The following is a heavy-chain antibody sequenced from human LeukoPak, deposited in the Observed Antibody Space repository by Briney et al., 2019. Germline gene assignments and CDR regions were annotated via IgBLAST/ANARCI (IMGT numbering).Heavy chain of an antibody. CDR2: INPNSGGT. CDR3: AREEGAIVGATSDGY. D-gene: IGHD1-26*01. V-gene: IGHV1-2*06. Sequence: GASVKVSCKASGYTFTSYYMHWVRQAPGQGLEWMGRINPNSGGTNYAQKFQGRVAMTRDTSISTAYMELSRLRSDDTAVYYCAREEGAIVGATSDGYWGQGTLVTVSS. CDR1: GYTFTSYY. J-gene: IGHJ4*02.